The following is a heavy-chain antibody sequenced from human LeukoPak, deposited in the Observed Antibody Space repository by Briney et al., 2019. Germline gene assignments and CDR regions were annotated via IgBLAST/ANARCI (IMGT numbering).Heavy chain of an antibody. CDR3: ARDPVGYYYGMDV. CDR1: GGTFSSYA. Sequence: EASVKVSCKASGGTFSSYAISWERQAPGQGLEWMGRIIPILGIANYAQKFQGRVTITADKSTSTAYMELSSLRSEDTAVYYCARDPVGYYYGMDVWGQGTTVTVSS. CDR2: IIPILGIA. V-gene: IGHV1-69*04. J-gene: IGHJ6*02.